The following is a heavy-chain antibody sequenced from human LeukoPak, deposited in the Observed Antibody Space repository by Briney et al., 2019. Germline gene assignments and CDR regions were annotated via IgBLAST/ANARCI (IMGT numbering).Heavy chain of an antibody. CDR3: ARDRSYYDSSGYHRVDY. CDR1: GFTSSSYG. Sequence: GGSLRLSCAASGFTSSSYGMHWVRQAPGKGLEWVAVIWYDGSNKYYADSVKGRCTISRDNSKNTLYLQMNSLRAEDTAVYYCARDRSYYDSSGYHRVDYWGQGTLVTVSS. D-gene: IGHD3-22*01. J-gene: IGHJ4*02. V-gene: IGHV3-33*01. CDR2: IWYDGSNK.